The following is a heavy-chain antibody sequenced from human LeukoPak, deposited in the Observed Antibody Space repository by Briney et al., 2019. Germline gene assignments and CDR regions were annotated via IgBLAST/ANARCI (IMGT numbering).Heavy chain of an antibody. CDR1: GFTSTNYG. Sequence: GGSLRLSCVASGFTSTNYGMSWVRQAPGKGLEWVSTINDNGLNTHYADSVKGRFTISRDDSKNTLHLQMNSLRADDTALYYCTKGDGGWYPIDYWGQGVLVIVSS. J-gene: IGHJ4*02. CDR3: TKGDGGWYPIDY. V-gene: IGHV3-23*01. CDR2: INDNGLNT. D-gene: IGHD6-19*01.